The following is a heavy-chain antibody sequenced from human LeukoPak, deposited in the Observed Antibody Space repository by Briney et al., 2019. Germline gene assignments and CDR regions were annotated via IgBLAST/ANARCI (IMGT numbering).Heavy chain of an antibody. CDR1: GFTFSNAW. Sequence: GGSLRLSCAASGFTFSNAWMNWVRQAPGKGLEWVGRIKSKTDGGATDYAAPVKGRFTISRDDSKNTLYLQMNSLKTEDTAVYYCSTTYYYDSSEGYWGQGTLVTVSS. D-gene: IGHD3-22*01. CDR2: IKSKTDGGAT. CDR3: STTYYYDSSEGY. V-gene: IGHV3-15*07. J-gene: IGHJ4*02.